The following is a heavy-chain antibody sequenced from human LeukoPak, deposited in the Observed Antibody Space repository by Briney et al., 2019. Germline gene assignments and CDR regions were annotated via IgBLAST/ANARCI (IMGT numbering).Heavy chain of an antibody. CDR1: GYTFTSYG. CDR3: ARSYCSGGSCYPILDFDY. V-gene: IGHV1-18*04. CDR2: ISAYNGNT. Sequence: ASVKVSCKASGYTFTSYGISWVRQAPGQGLEWIGWISAYNGNTNYAQKLQGRVTMTTDTSTSTAYMELRSLRSDDTAVYYCARSYCSGGSCYPILDFDYRGQGTLVTVSS. J-gene: IGHJ4*02. D-gene: IGHD2-15*01.